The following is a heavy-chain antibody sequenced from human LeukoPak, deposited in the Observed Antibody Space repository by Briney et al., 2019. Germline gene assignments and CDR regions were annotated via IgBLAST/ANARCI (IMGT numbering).Heavy chain of an antibody. Sequence: GGSLRLSSAASGFTFSSYSMNWVRQAPGKGLEWVSYISSSSSTIYYADSVKGRFTISRDNAKNSLYLQMNSLRAEDTAVYYCARVERDGYNFAYYYYYMDVWGKGTTVTVSS. CDR2: ISSSSSTI. CDR1: GFTFSSYS. J-gene: IGHJ6*03. V-gene: IGHV3-48*04. D-gene: IGHD5-24*01. CDR3: ARVERDGYNFAYYYYYMDV.